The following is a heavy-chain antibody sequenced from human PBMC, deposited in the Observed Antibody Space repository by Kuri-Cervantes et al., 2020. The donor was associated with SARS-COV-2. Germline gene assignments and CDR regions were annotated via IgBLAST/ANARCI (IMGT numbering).Heavy chain of an antibody. CDR1: GFTFSSYA. V-gene: IGHV3-64*04. CDR3: AREEGGELGEAFDY. CDR2: ISSNGAT. D-gene: IGHD7-27*01. Sequence: GGSLRLSCSASGFTFSSYAMHWVRQAPGKGLEYVSAISSNGATYYAGSVKGRLTISRDNAKTSLYLQMNNLKLEDTAVYYCAREEGGELGEAFDYWGQGALVTVSS. J-gene: IGHJ4*02.